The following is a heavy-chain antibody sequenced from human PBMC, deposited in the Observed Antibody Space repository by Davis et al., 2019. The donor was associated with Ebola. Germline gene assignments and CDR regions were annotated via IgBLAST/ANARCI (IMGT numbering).Heavy chain of an antibody. Sequence: SETLSLTCTVSGGSISSNYWSWIRQPPGKGLEWIGYIFYSGSTNYSPSLKSRVIISVDTSKNQFSLRLSSVTAADTAVYYCARHSLYSNYFDYWGQGTLVTVSS. CDR3: ARHSLYSNYFDY. J-gene: IGHJ4*02. D-gene: IGHD4-11*01. CDR1: GGSISSNY. V-gene: IGHV4-59*08. CDR2: IFYSGST.